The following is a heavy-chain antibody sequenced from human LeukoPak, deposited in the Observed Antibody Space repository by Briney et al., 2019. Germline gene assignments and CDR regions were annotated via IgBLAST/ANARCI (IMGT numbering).Heavy chain of an antibody. J-gene: IGHJ4*02. CDR2: MNPNSGNT. Sequence: ASVKVSCKASGYTFTNNDINWVRQATGQGLEWMGRMNPNSGNTGYAQMFQGRVTITRNTSISTAYMELSSLRSEDTAVYYCARRVGPYYFGYWGQGTLVTFSS. CDR1: GYTFTNND. D-gene: IGHD1-26*01. CDR3: ARRVGPYYFGY. V-gene: IGHV1-8*01.